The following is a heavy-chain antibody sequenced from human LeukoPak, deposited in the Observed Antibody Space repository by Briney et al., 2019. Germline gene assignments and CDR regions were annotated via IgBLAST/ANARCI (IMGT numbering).Heavy chain of an antibody. CDR1: GYTFTGYY. V-gene: IGHV1-2*06. Sequence: ASVKVSCKASGYTFTGYYMHWVRQAPGQGLERMGRINPNSGGTNYAQKFQGRVTMTRDTSISTAYMELSRLRSDDTAVYYCARVLWFGEYYFDYWGQGTLVTVSS. CDR2: INPNSGGT. D-gene: IGHD3-10*01. J-gene: IGHJ4*02. CDR3: ARVLWFGEYYFDY.